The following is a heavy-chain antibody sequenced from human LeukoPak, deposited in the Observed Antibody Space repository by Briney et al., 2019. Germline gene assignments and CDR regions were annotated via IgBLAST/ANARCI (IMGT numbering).Heavy chain of an antibody. CDR2: IYYSGST. CDR1: GGSISSYY. Sequence: SETLSLTCTVSGGSISSYYWSWIRQPPGKGLEWIGGIYYSGSTNYKPSLKSRVTISVDTTKNQFSLRLSSVTAADTAVYYSARLASGIYGPLTPLVYWGQGTLVTVSS. D-gene: IGHD1-26*01. CDR3: ARLASGIYGPLTPLVY. V-gene: IGHV4-59*08. J-gene: IGHJ4*02.